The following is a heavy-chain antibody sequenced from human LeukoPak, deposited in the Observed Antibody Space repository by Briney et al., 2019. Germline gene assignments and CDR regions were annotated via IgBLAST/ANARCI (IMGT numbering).Heavy chain of an antibody. V-gene: IGHV3-53*01. CDR1: GFTVSSDY. Sequence: PGGSLRLSCAASGFTVSSDYMSWVRQAPGKGLEWVSVIYRGGATYYADSVKGRFTISRDISKNTLYLQMNSLRAEDTAVYYCARRNDYYDSSGYWPDAFDIWGQGTMVTVSS. D-gene: IGHD3-22*01. CDR3: ARRNDYYDSSGYWPDAFDI. CDR2: IYRGGAT. J-gene: IGHJ3*02.